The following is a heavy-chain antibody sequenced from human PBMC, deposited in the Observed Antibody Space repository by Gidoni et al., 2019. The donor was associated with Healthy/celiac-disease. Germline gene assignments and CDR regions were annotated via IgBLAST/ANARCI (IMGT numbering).Heavy chain of an antibody. CDR1: GGPISSGSYY. D-gene: IGHD1-20*01. V-gene: IGHV4-39*01. CDR2: IYYRGST. CDR3: ARHPRITGTNDAFDI. J-gene: IGHJ3*02. Sequence: QLQLQESGPGLVQPSETLSLTCTVSGGPISSGSYYWGWIRQPPGKGLEWIGSIYYRGSTYYNPSLKSRVTISVDTSKNQFSLKLSSVTAAYTAVYYCARHPRITGTNDAFDIWGQGTMVTVSS.